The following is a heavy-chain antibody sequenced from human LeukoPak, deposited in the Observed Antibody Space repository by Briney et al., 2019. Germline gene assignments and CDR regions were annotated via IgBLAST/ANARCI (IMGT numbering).Heavy chain of an antibody. Sequence: SVTVSCKASGYTFTGYYMHWVRPAPGQGRKWMGWINPNSSGTNYAQKFQARVTMTRDTSISTAYMELSRLRSDDTSVYYWARELETATIDYWGQGTLVTVSS. CDR2: INPNSSGT. J-gene: IGHJ4*02. D-gene: IGHD5-24*01. CDR1: GYTFTGYY. CDR3: ARELETATIDY. V-gene: IGHV1-2*02.